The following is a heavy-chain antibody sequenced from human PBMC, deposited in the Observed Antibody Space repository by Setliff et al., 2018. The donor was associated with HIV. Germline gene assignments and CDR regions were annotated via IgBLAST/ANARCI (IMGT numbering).Heavy chain of an antibody. Sequence: SETLSLTCTVSGGSIGSGGYYWSWIRQQSGKGLEWIGYIYYTGSTYSNPSLQSRVRISVDTSKNQFSLRLSSVTAADTAVYYCARDSANGKTANLNYLDVWGKGTTVTVSS. V-gene: IGHV4-31*03. CDR2: IYYTGST. J-gene: IGHJ6*03. CDR3: ARDSANGKTANLNYLDV. CDR1: GGSIGSGGYY. D-gene: IGHD2-8*01.